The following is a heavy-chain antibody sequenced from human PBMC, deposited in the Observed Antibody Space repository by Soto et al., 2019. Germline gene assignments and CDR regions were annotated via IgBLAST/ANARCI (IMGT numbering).Heavy chain of an antibody. V-gene: IGHV3-23*01. CDR2: ISSSGGNT. CDR3: AKELEPFTY. D-gene: IGHD1-1*01. Sequence: PGGSLRLSCAASGFTFINYAMSWVRQAPGKGLEWVSSISSSGGNTYYADYVKGRFTISRDNSKNTVYLQMNSLRAEDTAIYYCAKELEPFTYWGQGTLVTVSS. CDR1: GFTFINYA. J-gene: IGHJ4*02.